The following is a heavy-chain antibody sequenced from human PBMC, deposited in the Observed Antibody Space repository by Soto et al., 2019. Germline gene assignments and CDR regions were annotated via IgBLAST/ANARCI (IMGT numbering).Heavy chain of an antibody. V-gene: IGHV3-23*01. CDR1: GFRFSNYA. J-gene: IGHJ4*02. CDR3: ATRDYYDSSNFHHYHFAY. CDR2: ISGRGDST. D-gene: IGHD3-22*01. Sequence: PGGSLRLSCAASGFRFSNYAMSWVRQAPGKGLEWVSGISGRGDSTYYADSVKGRFTISRDNSKNTLYLQMNSLRAEDTAVYYCATRDYYDSSNFHHYHFAYRGRRTLVPVSS.